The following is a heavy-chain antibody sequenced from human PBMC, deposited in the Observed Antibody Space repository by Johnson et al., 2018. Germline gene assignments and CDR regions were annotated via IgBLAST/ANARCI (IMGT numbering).Heavy chain of an antibody. J-gene: IGHJ6*02. Sequence: QVQLVQSGGGVVQPGRSXRLSCAASGFTFSSYGMNWVRQGPGKGLEWVAVISYDGSNKYYADSVKGRFTISRDNSKNTLYLKMNSLRAEETAVYYCARADYDILTGDQYGMDVWGQGTTVTVSS. V-gene: IGHV3-30*03. CDR1: GFTFSSYG. D-gene: IGHD3-9*01. CDR3: ARADYDILTGDQYGMDV. CDR2: ISYDGSNK.